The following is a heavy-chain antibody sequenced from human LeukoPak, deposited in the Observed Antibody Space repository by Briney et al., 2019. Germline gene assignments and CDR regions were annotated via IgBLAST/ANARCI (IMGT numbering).Heavy chain of an antibody. CDR2: ISYDGSNK. CDR3: ARGGRGVYCSGGSCYRLDY. Sequence: GGSLRLSCAASGFTFSSYAMHWVRQAPGKGLEWVAVISYDGSNKYYADSVKGRFTISRDNSKNTLYLKMNSLRAEDTAVYYCARGGRGVYCSGGSCYRLDYWGQGTLVTVSS. V-gene: IGHV3-30-3*01. D-gene: IGHD2-15*01. CDR1: GFTFSSYA. J-gene: IGHJ4*02.